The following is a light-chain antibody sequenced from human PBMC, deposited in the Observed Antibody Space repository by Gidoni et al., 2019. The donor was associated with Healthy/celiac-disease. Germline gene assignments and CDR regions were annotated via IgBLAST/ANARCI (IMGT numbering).Light chain of an antibody. Sequence: DIQMTQSPSSLSASVGDRVTINCRASKSISSYLNWYQQKPGKAPKLLIYAASSLQSGVPSRFSGSGSGTDFTLTISSLQPEDFATYYCQQSYSTPPYTFGQGTKLEIK. CDR2: AAS. CDR3: QQSYSTPPYT. CDR1: KSISSY. V-gene: IGKV1-39*01. J-gene: IGKJ2*01.